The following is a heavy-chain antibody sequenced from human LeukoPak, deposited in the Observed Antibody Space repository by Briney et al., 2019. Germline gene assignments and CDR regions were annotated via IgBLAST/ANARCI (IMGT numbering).Heavy chain of an antibody. CDR3: ARDQVAVAGGAFDI. Sequence: GGSLRLSCAASGVTFSSYWMHWVRQAPGKGLVWVSRINSDGSSTSYADSVKGRFTISRDNAKNTLYLQMNSLRAEDTAVYYCARDQVAVAGGAFDIWGQGTMVTVSS. CDR2: INSDGSST. V-gene: IGHV3-74*01. J-gene: IGHJ3*02. D-gene: IGHD6-19*01. CDR1: GVTFSSYW.